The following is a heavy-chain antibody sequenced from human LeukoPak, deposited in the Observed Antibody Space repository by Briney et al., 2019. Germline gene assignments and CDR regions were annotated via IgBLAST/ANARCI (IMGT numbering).Heavy chain of an antibody. Sequence: SGPTLVKPTQTLTLTCTFSGFSLSTSGVGVGWIRQPPGKALEWLALIYWDDDKRYSPSLKSRLTITKDTYKNQVVLTMTNMDPVDTATYYCAHIRDILEEDYFDYWGQGTLVTVSS. CDR1: GFSLSTSGVG. V-gene: IGHV2-5*02. CDR2: IYWDDDK. CDR3: AHIRDILEEDYFDY. D-gene: IGHD3-9*01. J-gene: IGHJ4*02.